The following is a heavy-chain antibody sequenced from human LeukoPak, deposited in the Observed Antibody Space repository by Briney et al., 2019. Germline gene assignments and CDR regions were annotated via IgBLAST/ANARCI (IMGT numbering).Heavy chain of an antibody. D-gene: IGHD6-13*01. Sequence: GGSLRLSCAASGFTFDDYAMHWVRQAPGKGLEWVSGISWNSGSIGYADSVKGRFTISRDNAKNSLYLQMNSLRAGDTALYYCAKDTYSSSLGDWGQGTLVTVSS. J-gene: IGHJ4*02. V-gene: IGHV3-9*01. CDR1: GFTFDDYA. CDR3: AKDTYSSSLGD. CDR2: ISWNSGSI.